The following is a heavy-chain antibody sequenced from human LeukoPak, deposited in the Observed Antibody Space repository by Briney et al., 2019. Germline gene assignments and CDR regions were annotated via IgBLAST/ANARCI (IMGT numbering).Heavy chain of an antibody. V-gene: IGHV3-30-3*01. CDR2: ISYDGSNK. Sequence: GGSLRLSCAASGFTFSSYAMHWVRQAPGKGLEWVAVISYDGSNKYYADSVKGRFTISRDNSKNTLYLQMNSLRAEDTAVYYCARDEGWSIAAAYWGQGTLVTVSS. J-gene: IGHJ4*02. CDR1: GFTFSSYA. CDR3: ARDEGWSIAAAY. D-gene: IGHD6-13*01.